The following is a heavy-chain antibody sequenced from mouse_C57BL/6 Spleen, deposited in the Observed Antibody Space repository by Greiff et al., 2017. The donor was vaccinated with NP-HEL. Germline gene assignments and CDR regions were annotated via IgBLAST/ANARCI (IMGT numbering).Heavy chain of an antibody. J-gene: IGHJ2*01. CDR2: INPNNGGT. Sequence: VQLQQSGPELVKPGASVKISCKASGYTFTDYYMNWVKQSHGKSLEWIGDINPNNGGTSYNQKFKGKATLTVDKSSSTAYMELRSLTSEDSAVYYCARGDYDYPIDYWGQGTTLTVSS. CDR1: GYTFTDYY. CDR3: ARGDYDYPIDY. D-gene: IGHD2-4*01. V-gene: IGHV1-26*01.